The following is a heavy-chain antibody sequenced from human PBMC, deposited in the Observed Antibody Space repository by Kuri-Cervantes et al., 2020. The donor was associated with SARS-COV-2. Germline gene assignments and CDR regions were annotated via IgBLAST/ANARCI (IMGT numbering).Heavy chain of an antibody. J-gene: IGHJ5*02. CDR2: ISSSGDTI. D-gene: IGHD2-2*01. CDR3: ARDRGYCSSNCWFDP. CDR1: GFTFSDYY. V-gene: IGHV3-11*04. Sequence: GGSLRLSCAASGFTFSDYYMSWIRQAPGKGLECVSYISSSGDTIYYADSVKGRFTISRDNAKNSLYLQMNSLRAEDTAVYYCARDRGYCSSNCWFDPWGQGTLVTVSS.